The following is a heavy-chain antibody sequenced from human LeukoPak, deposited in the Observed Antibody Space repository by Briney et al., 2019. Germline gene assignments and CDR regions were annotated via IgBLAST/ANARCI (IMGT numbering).Heavy chain of an antibody. Sequence: GASVKVSCKASGYTFTGYYMHWVRQAPGQGLEWMGWTNPNSGGTNYAQKFQGRVTMTRDTSISTAYMELSRLRSDDTAVYYCARTLHTYYDILTGYYVWGQGTLVTVSS. D-gene: IGHD3-9*01. CDR1: GYTFTGYY. CDR2: TNPNSGGT. V-gene: IGHV1-2*02. J-gene: IGHJ4*02. CDR3: ARTLHTYYDILTGYYV.